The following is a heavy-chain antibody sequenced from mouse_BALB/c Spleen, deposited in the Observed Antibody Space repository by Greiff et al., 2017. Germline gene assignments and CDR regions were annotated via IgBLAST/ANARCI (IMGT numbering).Heavy chain of an antibody. CDR2: IYPGDGDT. V-gene: IGHV1-87*01. CDR3: AREDWEGAY. J-gene: IGHJ3*01. CDR1: GYTFTSYW. Sequence: QVQLQQSGAELARPGASVKLSCKASGYTFTSYWMQWVKQRPGQGLEWIGAIYPGDGDTRYTQKFKGKATLTADKSSSTAYMQLSSLASEDSAVYYCAREDWEGAYWGQGTLVTVSA. D-gene: IGHD4-1*01.